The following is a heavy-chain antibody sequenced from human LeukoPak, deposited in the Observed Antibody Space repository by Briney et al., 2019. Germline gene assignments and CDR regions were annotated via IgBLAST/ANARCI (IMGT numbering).Heavy chain of an antibody. CDR1: GFTFSRNG. J-gene: IGHJ4*02. Sequence: GGSLRLSCAASGFTFSRNGMTWVRQAPGKGLEWVSSTSSSSHIYYADSVKGRFTISRDNTKNSLYLQMNSLRAEDTAIYYCARASVGTLDYWGQGTLVTVSS. CDR2: TSSSSHI. D-gene: IGHD6-13*01. V-gene: IGHV3-21*01. CDR3: ARASVGTLDY.